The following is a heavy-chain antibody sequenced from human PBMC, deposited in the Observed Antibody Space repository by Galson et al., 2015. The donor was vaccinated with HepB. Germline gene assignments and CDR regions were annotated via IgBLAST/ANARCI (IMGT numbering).Heavy chain of an antibody. D-gene: IGHD6-13*01. Sequence: SCKASGGTFSSYTISWVRQAPGQGLEWMGRIIPILGIANYAQKFQGRVTITADKSTSTAYMELSSLRSEDTAAYYCAREQAIAAAGTWFDPWGQGTLVTVSS. J-gene: IGHJ5*02. CDR1: GGTFSSYT. CDR3: AREQAIAAAGTWFDP. V-gene: IGHV1-69*04. CDR2: IIPILGIA.